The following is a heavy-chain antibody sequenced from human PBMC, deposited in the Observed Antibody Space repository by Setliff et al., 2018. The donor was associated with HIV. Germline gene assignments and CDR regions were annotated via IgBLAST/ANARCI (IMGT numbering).Heavy chain of an antibody. CDR1: GYTFTSYY. V-gene: IGHV1-46*01. D-gene: IGHD1-26*01. CDR2: INPSGGST. CDR3: ARDKEPWEGYYKYYSMDV. Sequence: ASVKVSCKASGYTFTSYYMHWVRQAPAQGLEWMGIINPSGGSTGYAQKFQGRVTMTTDTFTSTAYMELRSLRSDDTAVYFCARDKEPWEGYYKYYSMDVWGKGTKVTVSS. J-gene: IGHJ6*03.